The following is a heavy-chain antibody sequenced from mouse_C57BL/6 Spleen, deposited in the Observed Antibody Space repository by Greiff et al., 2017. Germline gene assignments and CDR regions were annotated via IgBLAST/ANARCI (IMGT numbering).Heavy chain of an antibody. V-gene: IGHV3-6*01. D-gene: IGHD2-4*01. J-gene: IGHJ3*01. Sequence: EVKLQESGPGLVKPSQSLSLTCSVTGYSITSGYYWNWIRQFPGNKLEWMGYISYDGSNNYNTSLKNRISITRDTSKNQFFLKLNSVTTEDTATYYCAREGIYYDYDVEIFAYWGQGTLVTVSA. CDR2: ISYDGSN. CDR1: GYSITSGYY. CDR3: AREGIYYDYDVEIFAY.